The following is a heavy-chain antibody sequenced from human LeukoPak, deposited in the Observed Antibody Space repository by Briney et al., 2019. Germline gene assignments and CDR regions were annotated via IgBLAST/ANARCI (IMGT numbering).Heavy chain of an antibody. D-gene: IGHD2-15*01. J-gene: IGHJ3*02. CDR1: GYTFTSYG. Sequence: GASVKVSYKASGYTFTSYGISWVRQAPGQGLEWMGGIIPIFGTANYAQKFQGRVTITTDESTSTAYMELSSLRSEDTAVYYCARRTDCSGGSCYSDDAFDIWGQGTMVTVSS. V-gene: IGHV1-69*05. CDR2: IIPIFGTA. CDR3: ARRTDCSGGSCYSDDAFDI.